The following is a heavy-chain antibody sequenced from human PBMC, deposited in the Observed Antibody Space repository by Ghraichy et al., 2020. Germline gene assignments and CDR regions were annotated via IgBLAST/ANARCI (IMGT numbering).Heavy chain of an antibody. D-gene: IGHD3-3*01. Sequence: GGSLRLSCAASGFTFSTYFMHWVRQSPGKGLEWVSSINSRSSFIYYADSVRGRFTVSRDNAKNSLYLQMNSLRAEDTAVYYCARQCDFWGGSHNCFDPWGQGTLVTVSS. CDR3: ARQCDFWGGSHNCFDP. CDR2: INSRSSFI. J-gene: IGHJ5*02. CDR1: GFTFSTYF. V-gene: IGHV3-21*01.